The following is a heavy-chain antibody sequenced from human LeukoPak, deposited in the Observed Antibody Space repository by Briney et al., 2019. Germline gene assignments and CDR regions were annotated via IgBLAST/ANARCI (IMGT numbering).Heavy chain of an antibody. Sequence: GASVTVSCKASGYTFTSYDINWVRPATGQGLAWMGWMNPNSGNTGYAQKFQGRVTMTRNTSISTAYMELSSLRSEDTAVYYCASGGHYDFWSGYYTWYYYGMDVWGQGTTVTVSS. CDR2: MNPNSGNT. J-gene: IGHJ6*02. D-gene: IGHD3-3*01. CDR1: GYTFTSYD. CDR3: ASGGHYDFWSGYYTWYYYGMDV. V-gene: IGHV1-8*01.